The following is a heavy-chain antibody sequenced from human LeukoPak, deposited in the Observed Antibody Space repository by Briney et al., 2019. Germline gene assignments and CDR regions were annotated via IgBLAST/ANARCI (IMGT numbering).Heavy chain of an antibody. Sequence: SQTLSLTFAISGDNVSSNNAAWLWLRQSPSRGLEWLGRTYYRSNWYHDYAVSVKSRITINPDTSKNQFSLQLNSVTPEDTAVYYCARLLAGTIDYWGRGTLVTVSS. CDR3: ARLLAGTIDY. V-gene: IGHV6-1*01. D-gene: IGHD6-19*01. J-gene: IGHJ4*02. CDR2: TYYRSNWYH. CDR1: GDNVSSNNAA.